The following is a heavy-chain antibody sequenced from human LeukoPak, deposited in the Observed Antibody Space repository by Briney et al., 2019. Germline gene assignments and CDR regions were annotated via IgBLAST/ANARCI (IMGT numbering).Heavy chain of an antibody. CDR2: IKVNSGGT. CDR3: ARGGPVVTPYEYYYYMDV. J-gene: IGHJ6*03. V-gene: IGHV1-2*02. D-gene: IGHD2-21*02. CDR1: GYTFTGYY. Sequence: ASVKVSCKASGYTFTGYYMHWVRQAPGQGLEWMGWIKVNSGGTNYEQKFQGRVTMSRATSISTVYMELSSLTSDDTAVYYCARGGPVVTPYEYYYYMDVWGKGTTVTVSS.